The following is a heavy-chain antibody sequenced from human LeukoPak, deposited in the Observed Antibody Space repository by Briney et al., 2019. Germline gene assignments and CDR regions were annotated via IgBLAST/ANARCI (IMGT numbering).Heavy chain of an antibody. Sequence: ASVKFSCKASGGTFSSYGISWVRQAPGQGLEWMGWISAYNGNTNYAQKLQGRVTMTTDTSTSTAYMELRSLRSDDTAVYYCARGSYGQGAFDIWGQGTMVTVSS. CDR2: ISAYNGNT. CDR1: GGTFSSYG. D-gene: IGHD5-18*01. CDR3: ARGSYGQGAFDI. J-gene: IGHJ3*02. V-gene: IGHV1-18*01.